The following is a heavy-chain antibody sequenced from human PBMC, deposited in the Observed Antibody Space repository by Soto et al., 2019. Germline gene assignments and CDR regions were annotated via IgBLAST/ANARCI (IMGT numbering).Heavy chain of an antibody. J-gene: IGHJ4*02. V-gene: IGHV3-7*01. CDR3: ARIDDSAWYTRDY. CDR2: IKQDGGET. Sequence: GGSLRLSCGASGFTFSNYWMNWVRQAPGKGLEWVANIKQDGGETSYVDSVKGRFSISRDNAKNSLYLQMNSLRAEDTAVYYCARIDDSAWYTRDYWGQGTLVTVSS. D-gene: IGHD6-19*01. CDR1: GFTFSNYW.